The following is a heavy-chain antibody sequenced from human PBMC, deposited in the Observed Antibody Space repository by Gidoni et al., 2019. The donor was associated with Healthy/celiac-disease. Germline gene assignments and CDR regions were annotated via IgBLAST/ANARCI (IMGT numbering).Heavy chain of an antibody. CDR3: AREGVPNWFDP. CDR2: IYYSGST. J-gene: IGHJ5*02. CDR1: GGSISSSY. V-gene: IGHV4-59*01. Sequence: QVQLQESGPGLVKPSETLSLTCTVSGGSISSSYWSWIRQPPGKGLEWIGYIYYSGSTNYNPSLKSRVTISVDTSKNQFSLKLSSVTAADTAVYYCAREGVPNWFDPWGQGTLVTVSS.